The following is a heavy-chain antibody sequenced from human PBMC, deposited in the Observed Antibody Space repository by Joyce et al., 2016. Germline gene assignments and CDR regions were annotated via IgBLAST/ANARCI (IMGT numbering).Heavy chain of an antibody. J-gene: IGHJ6*03. D-gene: IGHD4-17*01. Sequence: QVQLQESGPGLVKPSQTLSLSCSVSGGSINSGSYYWSWIRQSAGKGLQWIGRVYTTGSTNYKPSLKRRVTISVDTSKNQLSLKLRSVTAADSAVYYCVRERGDYVYFYYYYIDVWGKGTTVTVSS. V-gene: IGHV4-61*02. CDR1: GGSINSGSYY. CDR2: VYTTGST. CDR3: VRERGDYVYFYYYYIDV.